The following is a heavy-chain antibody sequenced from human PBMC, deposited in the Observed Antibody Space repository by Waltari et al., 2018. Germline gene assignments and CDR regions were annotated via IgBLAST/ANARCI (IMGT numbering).Heavy chain of an antibody. D-gene: IGHD4-4*01. CDR2: INPRNGET. Sequence: LVQSGAEVKKPGASVRVSCKTSGYTFRAYYSHWVRQAPGQGLEWMGWINPRNGETKYTQTFHGRVTLTRDTSINTAYMELSSLIFDDTAVYYCAREGSHLTTVNDFWGQGTLVIVSS. V-gene: IGHV1-2*02. J-gene: IGHJ4*02. CDR1: GYTFRAYY. CDR3: AREGSHLTTVNDF.